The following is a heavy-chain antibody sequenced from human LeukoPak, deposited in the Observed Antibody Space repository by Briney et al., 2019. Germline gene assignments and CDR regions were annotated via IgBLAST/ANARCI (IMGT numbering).Heavy chain of an antibody. CDR3: ARGEAVAAPFDY. CDR1: GGSISSYY. CDR2: INHSGST. D-gene: IGHD6-19*01. Sequence: PSETLSLTCTVSGGSISSYYWSWIRQPPGKGLEWIGEINHSGSTNYNPSLKSRVTISVDTSKNQFSLKLSSVTAADTAVYYCARGEAVAAPFDYWGQGTLVTVSS. V-gene: IGHV4-34*01. J-gene: IGHJ4*02.